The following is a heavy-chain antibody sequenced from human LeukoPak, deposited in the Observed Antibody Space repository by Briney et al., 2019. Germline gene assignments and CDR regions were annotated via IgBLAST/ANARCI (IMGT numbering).Heavy chain of an antibody. CDR2: IYYSGST. D-gene: IGHD1-26*01. V-gene: IGHV4-39*01. CDR1: GGSISSSSYY. J-gene: IGHJ4*02. Sequence: SETLSLTCTVSGGSISSSSYYWGWIRQPPGKGLEWIGSIYYSGSTYYNPSLKSRVTISVDTSKNQFSLKLSSVTAADTAVYYCARVFDSGSYYFDYWGQGTLVTVSS. CDR3: ARVFDSGSYYFDY.